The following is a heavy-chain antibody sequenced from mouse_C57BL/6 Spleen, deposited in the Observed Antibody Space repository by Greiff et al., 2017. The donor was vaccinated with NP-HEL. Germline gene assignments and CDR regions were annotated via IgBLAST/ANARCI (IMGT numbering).Heavy chain of an antibody. Sequence: EVKLMESGPGLVKPSQSLSLTCSVTGYSITSGYYWNWIRQLPGNKLEWMGYISYDGSNNYNPSLKNRISLTRATSKNQFFLKLNSVTTEDTATYYCATTVVVSYYAMDYWGQGTSVTVSS. V-gene: IGHV3-6*01. D-gene: IGHD1-1*01. J-gene: IGHJ4*01. CDR3: ATTVVVSYYAMDY. CDR1: GYSITSGYY. CDR2: ISYDGSN.